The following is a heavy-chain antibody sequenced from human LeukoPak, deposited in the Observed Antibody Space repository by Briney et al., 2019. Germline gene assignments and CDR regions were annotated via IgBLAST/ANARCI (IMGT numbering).Heavy chain of an antibody. CDR3: ARGPPRNYYYYYMDV. J-gene: IGHJ6*03. CDR2: MNPNSGNT. Sequence: ASVKDSCKASGYTFTSYDINWVRQATGQGLEWMGWMNPNSGNTGYAQKFQGRVTITRNTSISTAYMELSSLRSEDTAVYYCARGPPRNYYYYYMDVWGKGTTVTVSS. CDR1: GYTFTSYD. V-gene: IGHV1-8*03.